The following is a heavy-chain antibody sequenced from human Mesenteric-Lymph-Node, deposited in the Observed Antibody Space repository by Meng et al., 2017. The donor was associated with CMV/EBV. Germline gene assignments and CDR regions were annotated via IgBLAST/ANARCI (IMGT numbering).Heavy chain of an antibody. J-gene: IGHJ4*02. Sequence: GESLKISCAASGFTFSSYAMSWVRQAPGKGLEWVSVIYSGGSLAYYAESVKGRFIISRDDSKNTLSLQMTSLRAEDTAVYFCVRDLGYSRDSWGQGTLVTVSS. CDR1: GFTFSSYA. CDR2: IYSGGSLA. V-gene: IGHV3-23*03. CDR3: VRDLGYSRDS. D-gene: IGHD1-26*01.